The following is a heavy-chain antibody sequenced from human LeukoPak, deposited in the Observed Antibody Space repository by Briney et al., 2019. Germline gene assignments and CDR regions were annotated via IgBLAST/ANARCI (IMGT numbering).Heavy chain of an antibody. J-gene: IGHJ4*02. V-gene: IGHV3-7*01. CDR3: ARLFGGVTTFDY. CDR2: MKGDGSHI. Sequence: GGSLRLSCAASGFTFGNFWMSWVRQAPGRGLQWVASMKGDGSHIYYVDSVKGRFTISRDNARNSLYLQMNSLRAEDTAVYYCARLFGGVTTFDYWGQGALVTVSS. CDR1: GFTFGNFW. D-gene: IGHD2-8*02.